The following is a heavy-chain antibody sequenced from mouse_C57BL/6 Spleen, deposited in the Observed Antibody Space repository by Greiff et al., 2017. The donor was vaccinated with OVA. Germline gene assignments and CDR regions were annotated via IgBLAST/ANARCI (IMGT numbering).Heavy chain of an antibody. CDR1: GYTFTSYG. CDR2: IYPRSGNT. CDR3: AGADY. V-gene: IGHV1-81*01. Sequence: VMLVESGAELARPGASVKLSCKASGYTFTSYGISWVKQRTGQGLEWIGEIYPRSGNTYYNEKFKGKATLTEDKSSSTAYMELRLLTSEDSSVFFCAGADYWGQGTTLTVSS. J-gene: IGHJ2*01.